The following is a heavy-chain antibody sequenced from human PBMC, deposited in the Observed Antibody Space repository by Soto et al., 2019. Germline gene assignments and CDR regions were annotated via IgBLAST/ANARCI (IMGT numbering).Heavy chain of an antibody. Sequence: QVQLQESGPGLVKPSGTLSLNCAVSGGSINSSHWWSWVRQPPGKGLEWIAEMYHSGSTNYNPSLKRRVTISVDRSQHQFSLKLTSVTAADTAVYYSASRSGQSNCGGDCRAFDIWGQGTMVTVSS. CDR1: GGSINSSHW. CDR2: MYHSGST. V-gene: IGHV4-4*02. J-gene: IGHJ3*02. CDR3: ASRSGQSNCGGDCRAFDI. D-gene: IGHD2-21*02.